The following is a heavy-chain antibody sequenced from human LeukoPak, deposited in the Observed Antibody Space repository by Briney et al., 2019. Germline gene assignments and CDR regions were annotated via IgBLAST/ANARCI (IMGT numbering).Heavy chain of an antibody. J-gene: IGHJ1*01. V-gene: IGHV3-64D*08. Sequence: GGSLRLSCSASGFTFSGYAMHWVRQAPGKGLEYVSGISSNGGSTYLADSVKGRFSISRDNSKNTLYLQMSSLRPEDTAVYYCVGDGRDGYNRYFHHWGQGTLVTVSS. D-gene: IGHD5-24*01. CDR2: ISSNGGST. CDR1: GFTFSGYA. CDR3: VGDGRDGYNRYFHH.